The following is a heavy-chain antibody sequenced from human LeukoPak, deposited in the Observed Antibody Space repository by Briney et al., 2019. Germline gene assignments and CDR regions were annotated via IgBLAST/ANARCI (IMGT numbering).Heavy chain of an antibody. J-gene: IGHJ4*02. CDR3: AKVTYYFGSGTYHFPDY. D-gene: IGHD3-10*01. CDR2: ISGSGGST. Sequence: GGPLRLSCAASGFTFSSFVMSWVRQAPGKGLEWVSTISGSGGSTYYADSVKGRFTISRVNSKSTLSLQMNGLRADDTAIYYCAKVTYYFGSGTYHFPDYWGQGILVTVSS. V-gene: IGHV3-23*01. CDR1: GFTFSSFV.